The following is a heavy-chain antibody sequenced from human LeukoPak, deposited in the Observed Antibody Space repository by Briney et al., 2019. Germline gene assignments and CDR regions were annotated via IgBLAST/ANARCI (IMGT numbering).Heavy chain of an antibody. CDR2: ISGTDGST. J-gene: IGHJ4*02. V-gene: IGHV3-23*01. CDR1: GFTFSSYA. D-gene: IGHD2-2*01. Sequence: GGSLRLSCAASGFTFSSYAMSWVRQAPGKGLESVSAISGTDGSTYYADAVKGRFTISRDNSKNTLYLQMHSLRAEDTAVYYCAKAACTTSCYYNCWGQGALVTVSS. CDR3: AKAACTTSCYYNC.